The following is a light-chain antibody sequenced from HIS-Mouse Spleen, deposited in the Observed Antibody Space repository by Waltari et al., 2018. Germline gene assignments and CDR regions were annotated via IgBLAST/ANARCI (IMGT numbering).Light chain of an antibody. CDR2: EVS. CDR3: SSYAGSNNLGV. Sequence: QSALTQPPSASGSPGQSVTISCTGTSSDVGGYNYVSWYQQHPGKAPKLMIYEVSKRPSGVPVRFSGSKSGKTASLTVSGLQAEDEADYYCSSYAGSNNLGVFGGGTKLTVL. CDR1: SSDVGGYNY. V-gene: IGLV2-8*01. J-gene: IGLJ2*01.